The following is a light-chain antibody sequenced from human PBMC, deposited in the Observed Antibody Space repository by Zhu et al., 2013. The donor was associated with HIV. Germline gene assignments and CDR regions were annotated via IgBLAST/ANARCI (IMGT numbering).Light chain of an antibody. CDR3: QQYGSSPLT. CDR2: DAS. CDR1: QSVNSY. V-gene: IGKV3-11*01. J-gene: IGKJ4*01. Sequence: EIVLTQSPATLSFSPGERATLSCRASQSVNSYLAWYQQKPGQPPRLLIYDASNRATGIPARFSGSGSGTDFTLTISSLEPEDFAVYYCQQYGSSPLTFGGGTTLEIK.